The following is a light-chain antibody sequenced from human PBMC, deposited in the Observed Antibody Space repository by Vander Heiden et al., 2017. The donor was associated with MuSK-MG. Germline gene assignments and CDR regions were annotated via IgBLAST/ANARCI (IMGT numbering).Light chain of an antibody. CDR3: QEWDSRSWI. J-gene: IGLJ2*01. CDR1: KLGNKH. CDR2: QNN. Sequence: SYELTQPPSVSVSPGQTASITCSGDKLGNKHASWYQQMPGQSPRRGIYQNNKRPSGIPDRFSGSNSAKTANLTISGTQAVDEAAYYCQEWDSRSWIFGGGTKLTVL. V-gene: IGLV3-1*01.